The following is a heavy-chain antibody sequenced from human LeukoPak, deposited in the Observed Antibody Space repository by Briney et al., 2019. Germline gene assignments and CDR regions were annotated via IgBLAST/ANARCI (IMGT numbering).Heavy chain of an antibody. D-gene: IGHD3-3*01. CDR1: GFTFSSYA. J-gene: IGHJ3*02. CDR3: AKALRFLEWLLPHDAFDI. Sequence: GGSLRLSCAASGFTFSSYAMNWVRQAPGKGLEWVSAISGSGGSTFYADSVKGRFTISRDNSNNTLYLQMNSLRAEDTAVYYCAKALRFLEWLLPHDAFDIWGQGTMVTVSS. V-gene: IGHV3-23*01. CDR2: ISGSGGST.